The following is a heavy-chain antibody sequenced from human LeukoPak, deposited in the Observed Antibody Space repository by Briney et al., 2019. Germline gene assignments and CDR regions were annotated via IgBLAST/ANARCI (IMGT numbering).Heavy chain of an antibody. J-gene: IGHJ6*02. CDR1: GFTFSSYA. CDR3: ARDVSSWYYYYYYGMDV. D-gene: IGHD6-13*01. V-gene: IGHV3-30*04. Sequence: GSLRLSCAASGFTFSSYAMHWVRQAPGKGLEWVAVISYDGSNKYYADSVKGRFTISRDNSKNTLYLQMNSLRAEDTAVYYCARDVSSWYYYYYYGMDVWGQGTTVTVSS. CDR2: ISYDGSNK.